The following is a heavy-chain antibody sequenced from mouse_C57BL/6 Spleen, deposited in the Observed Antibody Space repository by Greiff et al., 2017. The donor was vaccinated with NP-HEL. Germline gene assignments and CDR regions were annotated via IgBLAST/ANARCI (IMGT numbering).Heavy chain of an antibody. V-gene: IGHV2-2*01. J-gene: IGHJ1*03. D-gene: IGHD1-1*01. CDR1: GFSLTSYG. Sequence: VKLVESGPGLVQPSQSLSITCTVSGFSLTSYGVHWVRQSPGKGLEWLGVIWRGGSTDYNAAFISRLSISKDNSKSQVFFKMNSLQADDTAIYYCARDGSSLFDVWGTGTTVTVSS. CDR3: ARDGSSLFDV. CDR2: IWRGGST.